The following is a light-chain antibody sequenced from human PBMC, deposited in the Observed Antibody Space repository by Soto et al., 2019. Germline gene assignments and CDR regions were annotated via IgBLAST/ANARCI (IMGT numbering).Light chain of an antibody. J-gene: IGKJ4*01. V-gene: IGKV3-15*01. CDR3: QQLSTYPLT. CDR2: GAS. Sequence: EIVMTQSPATLPVSPGERATLSCRASQSVSSNLAWYQQKPGQAPRLLIYGASTRATGIPARFSGSGSGTEFTLTISSLQPEDFATYYCQQLSTYPLTFGGGTKVDIK. CDR1: QSVSSN.